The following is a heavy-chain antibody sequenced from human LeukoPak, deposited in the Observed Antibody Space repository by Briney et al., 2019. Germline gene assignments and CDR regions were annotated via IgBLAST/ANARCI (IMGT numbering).Heavy chain of an antibody. CDR1: GFTFSSYW. J-gene: IGHJ4*02. V-gene: IGHV3-48*04. D-gene: IGHD5-18*01. CDR3: ARDSTPGYTAGFYFDL. CDR2: ISRAATTM. Sequence: GGSLRLSCAASGFTFSSYWMSWVRQAPGKGLEWVSFISRAATTMFYADSVKGRFTITRDNAQNLLYLQLDSLRVEDTAVYYCARDSTPGYTAGFYFDLWGQGTLVTVSS.